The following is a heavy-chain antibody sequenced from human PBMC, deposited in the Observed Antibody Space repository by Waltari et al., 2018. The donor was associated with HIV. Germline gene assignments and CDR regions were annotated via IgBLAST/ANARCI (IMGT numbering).Heavy chain of an antibody. D-gene: IGHD2-8*01. V-gene: IGHV4-59*08. CDR3: ARQPLKSNRRNYYGMDV. CDR1: GGSISSYY. J-gene: IGHJ6*02. Sequence: QVQLQESGPGLVKPSETLSLTCTVSGGSISSYYWSWIRQPPGKGLEWIGYIHYSGSTNYNPSLKSRVTISVDTSKNQFSLKLSSVTAADTAVYYCARQPLKSNRRNYYGMDVWGQGTTVTVSS. CDR2: IHYSGST.